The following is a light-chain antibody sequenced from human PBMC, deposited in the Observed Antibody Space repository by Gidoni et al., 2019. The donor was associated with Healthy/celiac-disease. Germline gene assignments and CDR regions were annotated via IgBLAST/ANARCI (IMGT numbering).Light chain of an antibody. J-gene: IGLJ3*02. CDR3: QSADRSGSWV. Sequence: SYELTQPPSVSVSPGQTARITCSGDALPKQYVYWYQQKPGQAPVLMIYKDSERPSGIPERFSGSSSGTTVTLTISGVQAEDEADYYCQSADRSGSWVFGGGTKLTVL. CDR2: KDS. V-gene: IGLV3-25*03. CDR1: ALPKQY.